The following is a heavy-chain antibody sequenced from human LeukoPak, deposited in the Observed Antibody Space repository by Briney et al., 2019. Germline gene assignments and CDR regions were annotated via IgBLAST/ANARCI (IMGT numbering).Heavy chain of an antibody. Sequence: GGSLRLSCAASGFTFSSYAMSWVRQAPGKGLEWVSAISGSGGSTYYADSVKGRFTISRDNSKNTLYLQMNSLRAEDTAVYYCAKDSHGDPTLLTDYWGQGTLVTVSS. V-gene: IGHV3-23*01. CDR3: AKDSHGDPTLLTDY. D-gene: IGHD4-17*01. CDR2: ISGSGGST. J-gene: IGHJ4*02. CDR1: GFTFSSYA.